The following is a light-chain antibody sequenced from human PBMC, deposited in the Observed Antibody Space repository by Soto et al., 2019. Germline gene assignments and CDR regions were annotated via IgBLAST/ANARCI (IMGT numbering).Light chain of an antibody. CDR1: SGHISYA. V-gene: IGLV4-69*01. J-gene: IGLJ7*01. CDR2: LNSDGSH. CDR3: QTWGTGIAV. Sequence: QPVLAQSPSASASLGASVKLTCTLSSGHISYAIAWHQQQPEKGPRYLMKLNSDGSHSKGDGIPDRFSGSSSGAERYLTISSLQSEDEADYYCQTWGTGIAVFGGGNQLTVL.